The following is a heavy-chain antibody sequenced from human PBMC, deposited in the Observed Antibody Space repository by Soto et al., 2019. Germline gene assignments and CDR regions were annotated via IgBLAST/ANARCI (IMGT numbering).Heavy chain of an antibody. J-gene: IGHJ5*02. CDR2: INPHNGNT. CDR1: GYSFNFYG. D-gene: IGHD3-22*01. Sequence: QVQMVQSGPEVKKPGASVKVSCKTSGYSFNFYGINWVRQAPGQGLEWMGWINPHNGNTNYTQKFQGRVTMTTDTPASTAYMEVRSVRSDDTAVYYCARDTYVNVYDSMRPWGQGTLVTVSS. CDR3: ARDTYVNVYDSMRP. V-gene: IGHV1-18*01.